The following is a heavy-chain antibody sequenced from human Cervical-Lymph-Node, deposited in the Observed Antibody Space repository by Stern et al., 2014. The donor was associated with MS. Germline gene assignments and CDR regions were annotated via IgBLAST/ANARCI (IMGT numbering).Heavy chain of an antibody. V-gene: IGHV3-72*01. J-gene: IGHJ4*02. CDR2: SRNKANDYST. CDR1: GFTLSDHY. CDR3: VRGHKSFDY. Sequence: EVQLLESGGGLVQPGGSLRLSCAASGFTLSDHYIDWVRQAPGKGLEWVGRSRNKANDYSTEYAASVRGRFTVSRDDSKNALLLQMNSLKIEDTAVYYCVRGHKSFDYWGQGTLVTVSS.